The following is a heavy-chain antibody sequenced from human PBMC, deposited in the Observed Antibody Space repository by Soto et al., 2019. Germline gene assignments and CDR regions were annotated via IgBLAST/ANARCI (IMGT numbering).Heavy chain of an antibody. CDR2: IVVGSGNT. J-gene: IGHJ6*02. CDR1: GFTFTSSA. D-gene: IGHD1-1*01. CDR3: AARYPRTTGTTFYYYYYGMDV. Sequence: QMQLVQSGPEVKKPGTSVKVSCKASGFTFTSSAVQWVRQARGQRLEWIGWIVVGSGNTNYAQKFQERVTITRDMSTSTAYMELSSLRSEDTAVYYCAARYPRTTGTTFYYYYYGMDVWGQGTTVTVSS. V-gene: IGHV1-58*01.